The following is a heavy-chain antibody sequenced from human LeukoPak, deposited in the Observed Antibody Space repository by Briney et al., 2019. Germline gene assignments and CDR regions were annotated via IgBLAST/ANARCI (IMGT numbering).Heavy chain of an antibody. CDR2: INQDVSQI. CDR3: AKLGYNSWDFDY. CDR1: GFTFRSYW. D-gene: IGHD6-13*01. J-gene: IGHJ4*02. Sequence: PGGSLSLSCAASGFTFRSYWMNWVRQAPGKGLEWVATINQDVSQIKYVDSVKGRFTISRDNAKNSLYLQMNSLRAEDTAVYYCAKLGYNSWDFDYWGQGTVVTVSS. V-gene: IGHV3-7*01.